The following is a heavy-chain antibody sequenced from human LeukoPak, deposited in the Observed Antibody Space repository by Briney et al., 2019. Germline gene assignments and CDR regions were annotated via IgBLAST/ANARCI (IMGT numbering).Heavy chain of an antibody. CDR2: IRNKANSYTT. Sequence: GGSLRLSCVASGFTFSDHYMDWVRQAPGKGLEWVGRIRNKANSYTTEYAASVKGRFTISRDDSKNSVYLEMNSLKIEDTAVYYCARAPLTIVGQTPGGFDIWAKGQWSPSLQ. J-gene: IGHJ3*02. D-gene: IGHD1-26*01. V-gene: IGHV3-72*01. CDR1: GFTFSDHY. CDR3: ARAPLTIVGQTPGGFDI.